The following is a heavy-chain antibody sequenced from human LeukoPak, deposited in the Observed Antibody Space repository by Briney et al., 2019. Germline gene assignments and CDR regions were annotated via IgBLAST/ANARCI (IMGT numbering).Heavy chain of an antibody. CDR2: IKSKTDGGTT. Sequence: GGSLRLSCAASGFTFSSYSMSWVRQAPGKGLEWVGRIKSKTDGGTTDYAAPVKGRFTISRDDSKNTLYLQMNSLKTEDTAVYYCTADWIRFAVRGVTHDYWGQGTLVTVSS. CDR3: TADWIRFAVRGVTHDY. V-gene: IGHV3-15*01. J-gene: IGHJ4*02. D-gene: IGHD3-10*01. CDR1: GFTFSSYS.